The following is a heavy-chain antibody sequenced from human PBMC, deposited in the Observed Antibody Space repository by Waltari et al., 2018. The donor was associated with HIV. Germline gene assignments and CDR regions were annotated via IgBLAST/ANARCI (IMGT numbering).Heavy chain of an antibody. Sequence: QLQLQESGPGLVKPSETLSLICNVSGGSISSSSSYWGWIRQPPGEGLELIGNIYYTGSTYYNPSLKSRLTFSVDTSKNQFSLSLNSVTAADTAMYYCARLTYTSSWSNYFDYWGQGTLVTVSS. D-gene: IGHD6-13*01. CDR3: ARLTYTSSWSNYFDY. J-gene: IGHJ4*02. CDR2: IYYTGST. CDR1: GGSISSSSSY. V-gene: IGHV4-39*01.